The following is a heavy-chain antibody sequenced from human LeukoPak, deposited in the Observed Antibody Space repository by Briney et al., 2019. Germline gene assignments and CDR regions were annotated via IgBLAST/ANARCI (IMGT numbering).Heavy chain of an antibody. CDR1: GGSFSGYY. D-gene: IGHD3-22*01. CDR2: INHSGST. J-gene: IGHJ4*02. Sequence: SETLSLTCAVYGGSFSGYYWSWIRQPPGKGLEWIGEINHSGSTNYNPSLKSRVTIPVDTSKNQFSLKLSSVTAADTAVYYCARVYYDSSGYYYFDYWGQGTLVTVSS. CDR3: ARVYYDSSGYYYFDY. V-gene: IGHV4-34*01.